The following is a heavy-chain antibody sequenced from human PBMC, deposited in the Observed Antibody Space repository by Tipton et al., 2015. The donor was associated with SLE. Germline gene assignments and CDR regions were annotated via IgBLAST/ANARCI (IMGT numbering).Heavy chain of an antibody. CDR2: IKEDGSEK. CDR3: ARTTYYYDTSAYRPLDY. J-gene: IGHJ4*02. Sequence: QLVQSGGDLVQPGGSLRLSCAASEFTFSTYWMTWVRQAPGEGLEWVANIKEDGSEKYYVDSVKGRFTISRDNAKNSLYLQMNSLRVEDTAVYYCARTTYYYDTSAYRPLDYWGQGTLVTVSS. D-gene: IGHD3-22*01. CDR1: EFTFSTYW. V-gene: IGHV3-7*01.